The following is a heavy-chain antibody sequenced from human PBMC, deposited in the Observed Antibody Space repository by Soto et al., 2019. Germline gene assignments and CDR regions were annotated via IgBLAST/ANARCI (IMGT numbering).Heavy chain of an antibody. CDR2: IYYSGTT. Sequence: SETLSLTCTLSGGSISGYYWSWIRQPPGKGLEWIGYIYYSGTTNYNPSLKSRVTMSVDTSKNQFSLKLTSVTGADTAVYYCARGSSGYDGLDFWGQGTLVTVSS. J-gene: IGHJ4*02. CDR1: GGSISGYY. D-gene: IGHD5-12*01. V-gene: IGHV4-59*01. CDR3: ARGSSGYDGLDF.